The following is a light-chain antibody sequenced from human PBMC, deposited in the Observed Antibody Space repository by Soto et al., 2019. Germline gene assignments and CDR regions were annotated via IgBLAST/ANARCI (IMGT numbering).Light chain of an antibody. CDR3: TSFSTGSSYVI. V-gene: IGLV2-14*01. J-gene: IGLJ2*01. CDR2: QVT. CDR1: SSDVGNYKY. Sequence: QSALTQPASVSGSPGQSITISCTETSSDVGNYKYVSWYQEHPGKAPRLIIYQVTNRPSGVSNRFSGSKSGNTASLTISGLQAEDEADYYCTSFSTGSSYVIFGGGTKLTVL.